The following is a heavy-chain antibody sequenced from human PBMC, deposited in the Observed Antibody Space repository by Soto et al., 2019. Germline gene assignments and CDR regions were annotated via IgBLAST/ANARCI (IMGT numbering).Heavy chain of an antibody. D-gene: IGHD3-22*01. CDR3: ARDQRGNFYDSSGYEPLGY. Sequence: QVQLVQSGAEVKKPGSSVKVSCKASGGTFSSYAISWVRQAPGQGLEWMGGISPFFGTANYAQKFQGRVTITADKSTSTAYMELSSLRSEDTAVYYCARDQRGNFYDSSGYEPLGYWGQGTLVTVSS. CDR1: GGTFSSYA. J-gene: IGHJ4*02. CDR2: ISPFFGTA. V-gene: IGHV1-69*06.